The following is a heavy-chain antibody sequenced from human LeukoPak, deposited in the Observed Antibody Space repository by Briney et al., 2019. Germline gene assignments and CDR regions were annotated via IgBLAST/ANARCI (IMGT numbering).Heavy chain of an antibody. Sequence: PQTLSLTCTVSGGSISSGDYYWSWIRQHPGKGLEWIGYIHYSGSTHYNPSLKSRVIISVDTSKNQFSLKLRSVAAADTAVYYCARSRAGFTVIYFDYWGQGTLVTVSS. V-gene: IGHV4-31*03. CDR3: ARSRAGFTVIYFDY. J-gene: IGHJ4*02. CDR1: GGSISSGDYY. CDR2: IHYSGST. D-gene: IGHD4-17*01.